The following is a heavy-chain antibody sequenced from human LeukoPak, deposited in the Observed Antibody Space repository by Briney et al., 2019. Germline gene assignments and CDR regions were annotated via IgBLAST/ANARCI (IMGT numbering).Heavy chain of an antibody. Sequence: ASVKVSCKASGYTFTGDYMHWVRQAHGQGLEWMGWINPNSGGTNYAQKFQGRVTMTRDTSISTAYMELSRLISDDTAVYYCARDGMTTIRGAWFDPWGQGTLVTVSS. CDR1: GYTFTGDY. D-gene: IGHD5-12*01. CDR2: INPNSGGT. CDR3: ARDGMTTIRGAWFDP. V-gene: IGHV1-2*02. J-gene: IGHJ5*02.